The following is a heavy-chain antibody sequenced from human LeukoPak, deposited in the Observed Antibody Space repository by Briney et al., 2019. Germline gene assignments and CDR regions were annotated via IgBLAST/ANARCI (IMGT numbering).Heavy chain of an antibody. Sequence: SETLSLTCTVSGDSITSYYWSWIRQPPGKGLEWIGSMSYSGSTNYNPSLKSRVTMSVDTTKNQFSLRLNSVTAADTAVYYCARRRAEGGSNGHYNWFDPWGQGDPCTVSS. V-gene: IGHV4-59*08. CDR2: MSYSGST. CDR3: ARRRAEGGSNGHYNWFDP. J-gene: IGHJ5*02. CDR1: GDSITSYY. D-gene: IGHD6-13*01.